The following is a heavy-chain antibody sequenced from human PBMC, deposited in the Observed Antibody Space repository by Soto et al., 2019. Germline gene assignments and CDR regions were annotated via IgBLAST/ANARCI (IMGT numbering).Heavy chain of an antibody. J-gene: IGHJ4*02. CDR3: AKDPRYGDYGTKFDY. Sequence: GGSLGLSCAASGFTFSSYAMSWVRQAPGKGLEWVSAISGSGGSTYYADSVKGRFTISRDNSKNTLYLQMNSLRAEDTAVYYCAKDPRYGDYGTKFDYWGQGTLVTVSS. D-gene: IGHD4-17*01. CDR1: GFTFSSYA. CDR2: ISGSGGST. V-gene: IGHV3-23*01.